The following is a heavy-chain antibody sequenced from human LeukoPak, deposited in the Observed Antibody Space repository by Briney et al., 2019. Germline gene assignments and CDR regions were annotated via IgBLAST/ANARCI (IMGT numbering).Heavy chain of an antibody. CDR1: GYTFTSYG. V-gene: IGHV1-18*01. CDR2: ISAYNGNT. CDR3: AGDPWQYQLLSKWFDP. D-gene: IGHD2-2*01. Sequence: ASVKVSCKASGYTFTSYGISWVRQAPGQGLEWMGWISAYNGNTNYAQKLQGRVTMTTDTSTSTAYMELRSLRSDDTAVYYCAGDPWQYQLLSKWFDPWGQGTLVTVSS. J-gene: IGHJ5*02.